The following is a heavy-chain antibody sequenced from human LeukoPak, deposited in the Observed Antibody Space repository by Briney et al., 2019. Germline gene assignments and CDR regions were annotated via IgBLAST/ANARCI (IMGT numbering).Heavy chain of an antibody. Sequence: SETLSLTCTVSGGSISSGGSYWSWFRQHPGRGLEWIGYIYDSGSTFYTPSLKSRVTMSVETSKNQFSLKLSSVTAADTAVYYCARGSSGYSFNWFDPWGQGTLVTVSS. J-gene: IGHJ5*02. CDR2: IYDSGST. CDR1: GGSISSGGSY. V-gene: IGHV4-31*03. CDR3: ARGSSGYSFNWFDP. D-gene: IGHD3-22*01.